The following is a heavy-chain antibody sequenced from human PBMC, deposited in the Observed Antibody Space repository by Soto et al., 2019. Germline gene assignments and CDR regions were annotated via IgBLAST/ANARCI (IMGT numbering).Heavy chain of an antibody. CDR1: GDTFSSHS. V-gene: IGHV1-69*08. CDR2: IIPFAGTE. D-gene: IGHD3-3*02. CDR3: ATTGSISGAASNY. J-gene: IGHJ4*01. Sequence: QVQLVQSGAEVQKPGSSVKVSCKASGDTFSSHSFTWVRQAAGQGLEWIGRIIPFAGTESHAQKFKGRVRMSADTSAGTVYMEQSSLRSGDTAIYYGATTGSISGAASNYWGPGTRVTFSS.